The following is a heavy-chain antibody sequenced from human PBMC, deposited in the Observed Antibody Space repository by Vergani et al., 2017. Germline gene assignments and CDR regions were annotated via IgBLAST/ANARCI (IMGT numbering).Heavy chain of an antibody. Sequence: QVQLQESGPGLVKPSQTLSLTCSVSGDSISSGVYYWNWIRQHPGKGLEWIGYIYSTGSTHHNPSLKSRVTISVDTSKNLISLKLNSVTAADTALYYCARHGGSGNFYHLFDSWGQGTLVTVSS. CDR2: IYSTGST. V-gene: IGHV4-30-4*01. CDR1: GDSISSGVYY. J-gene: IGHJ4*02. CDR3: ARHGGSGNFYHLFDS. D-gene: IGHD3-10*01.